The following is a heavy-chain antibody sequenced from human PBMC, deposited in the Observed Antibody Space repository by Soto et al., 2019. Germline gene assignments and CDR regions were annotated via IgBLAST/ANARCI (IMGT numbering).Heavy chain of an antibody. D-gene: IGHD6-13*01. CDR3: TRDLPGRASFDS. CDR1: GFIFNEFI. CDR2: IRSRAYTGTT. V-gene: IGHV3-49*03. J-gene: IGHJ4*02. Sequence: GGSLRLSCKGSGFIFNEFIMNWFRQAPGKGLEWVGLIRSRAYTGTTEYAASARGRFTISRDDSQSIAYLQMDSLKAEDTAVYFCTRDLPGRASFDSWGQGTLVTVSS.